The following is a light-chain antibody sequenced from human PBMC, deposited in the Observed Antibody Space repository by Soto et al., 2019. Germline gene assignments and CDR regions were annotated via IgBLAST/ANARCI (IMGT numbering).Light chain of an antibody. CDR2: GAS. CDR1: QSVSSN. J-gene: IGKJ1*01. CDR3: HHYET. Sequence: IVMTQSPAPLSVSPGERATLSCRASQSVSSNLAWYQQKPGQAPRLLMYGASIRAAGVPDRFSGSGSGTEFTLTISRLEPEDFTVYYCHHYETFGQGTKVDIK. V-gene: IGKV3D-15*01.